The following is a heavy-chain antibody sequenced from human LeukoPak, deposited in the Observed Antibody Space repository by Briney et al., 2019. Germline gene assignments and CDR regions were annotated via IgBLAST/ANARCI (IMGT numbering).Heavy chain of an antibody. Sequence: PSETLSLTCTVSGGSISSYYWSWIRQPPGKGLEWIGYISYSGSTNYNPSLKSRVTISVDTSRNQFSLKLSSVTAADTAVNYCARHKGPARSFDYWGQGTLVTVSS. D-gene: IGHD2-2*01. V-gene: IGHV4-59*08. CDR3: ARHKGPARSFDY. CDR1: GGSISSYY. J-gene: IGHJ4*02. CDR2: ISYSGST.